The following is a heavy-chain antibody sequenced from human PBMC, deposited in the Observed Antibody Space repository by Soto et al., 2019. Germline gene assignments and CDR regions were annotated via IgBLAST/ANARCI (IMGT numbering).Heavy chain of an antibody. CDR2: MSYDGSDT. D-gene: IGHD3-10*02. CDR1: GFIFSNNG. J-gene: IGHJ4*02. V-gene: IGHV3-30*02. Sequence: GGSLRLSCVGSGFIFSNNGMHWVRQTPGKGLEWVAFMSYDGSDTFYADSVKGRFTISRDNSKNTLFLHMSSLRPEDTAMYYCTIVRVADSALDHWGQGTLVTVSS. CDR3: TIVRVADSALDH.